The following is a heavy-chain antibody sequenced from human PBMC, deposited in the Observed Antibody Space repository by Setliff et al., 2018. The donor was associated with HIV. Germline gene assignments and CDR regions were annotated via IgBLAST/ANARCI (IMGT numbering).Heavy chain of an antibody. Sequence: NPSETLSLTCAVYGGSFSDYYWSWIRQPPGRGLEWIGEINHGGSTIYNPSLKSRVTISIDTSKNQFSLNLTSVTAADTAIYYCARGLDVWGTYRYRNYFDYWGQGTLVTVSS. CDR2: INHGGST. V-gene: IGHV4-34*01. D-gene: IGHD3-16*02. J-gene: IGHJ4*02. CDR3: ARGLDVWGTYRYRNYFDY. CDR1: GGSFSDYY.